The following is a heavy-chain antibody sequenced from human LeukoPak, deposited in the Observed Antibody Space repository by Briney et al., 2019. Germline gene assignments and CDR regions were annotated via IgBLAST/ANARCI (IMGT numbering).Heavy chain of an antibody. V-gene: IGHV1-2*02. CDR1: GYTFIGYY. CDR2: INPNSGGT. J-gene: IGHJ6*02. D-gene: IGHD2-15*01. CDR3: AKRGNSGGAYYAMDV. Sequence: ASVKVSCKSSGYTFIGYYIHWVRQAPGQGLEWMGWINPNSGGTNCAQKFQGRVTMTRDTSISTAYMELSSLTSDDTAVYYCAKRGNSGGAYYAMDVWGPGTTVTVSS.